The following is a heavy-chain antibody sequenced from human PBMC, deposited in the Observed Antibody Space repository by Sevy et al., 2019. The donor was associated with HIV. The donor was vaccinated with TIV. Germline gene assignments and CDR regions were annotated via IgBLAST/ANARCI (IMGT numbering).Heavy chain of an antibody. CDR1: GGSISSGDYY. CDR2: IYYGGST. V-gene: IGHV4-30-4*01. CDR3: ASALYCSSTSCLSEAFDI. Sequence: SETLSLTCTVSGGSISSGDYYWSWIRQPPGKGLEWIGYIYYGGSTYYNPSLKSRVTISVDTSKNQFSLKLSSVTAAHTAVYYCASALYCSSTSCLSEAFDIWGQGTMVTVSS. D-gene: IGHD2-2*01. J-gene: IGHJ3*02.